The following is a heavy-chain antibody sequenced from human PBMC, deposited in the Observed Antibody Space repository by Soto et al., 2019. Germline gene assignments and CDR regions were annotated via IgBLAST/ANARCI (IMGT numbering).Heavy chain of an antibody. V-gene: IGHV1-69*13. CDR1: GGTFSSYA. D-gene: IGHD6-13*01. Sequence: SVKVSCKASGGTFSSYAISWVRQAPGQGLEWMGGIIPIFGTANYAQKFQGRVTITADESTSTAYMELSSLRAEDTAVYYCARGFSAGKGSPPDFWGQGSLVTVSS. CDR2: IIPIFGTA. J-gene: IGHJ4*02. CDR3: ARGFSAGKGSPPDF.